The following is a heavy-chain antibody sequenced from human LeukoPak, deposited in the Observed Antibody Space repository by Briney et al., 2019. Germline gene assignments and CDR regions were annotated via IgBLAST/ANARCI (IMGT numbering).Heavy chain of an antibody. CDR1: GYTFTGYY. CDR2: INPNSGGT. Sequence: ASVKVSCKASGYTFTGYYMHWVRLAPGQGLEWMGRINPNSGGTNYAQKFQGRVTMTRDTSISTAYMELSRLRSDDTAVYYCARDRRIMLAAAGKFGYYMDVWGKGTTVTVSS. J-gene: IGHJ6*03. D-gene: IGHD6-13*01. V-gene: IGHV1-2*06. CDR3: ARDRRIMLAAAGKFGYYMDV.